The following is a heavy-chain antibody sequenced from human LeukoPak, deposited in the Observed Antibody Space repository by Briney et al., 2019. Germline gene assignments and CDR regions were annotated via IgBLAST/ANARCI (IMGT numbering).Heavy chain of an antibody. CDR1: DGSISSYY. D-gene: IGHD6-6*01. CDR2: VYYSGST. Sequence: PSETLSLTCTVSDGSISSYYWSWIRQPPGKGLEWIGYVYYSGSTNYNPSLESRVTISVDTSKEQFSLKLSSVTAADTAVYYCARGYSSSSYYFDSWGRGTPVTVSS. J-gene: IGHJ4*02. CDR3: ARGYSSSSYYFDS. V-gene: IGHV4-59*01.